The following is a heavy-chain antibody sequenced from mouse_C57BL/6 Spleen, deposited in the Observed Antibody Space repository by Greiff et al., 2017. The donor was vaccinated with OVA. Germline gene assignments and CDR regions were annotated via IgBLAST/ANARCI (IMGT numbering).Heavy chain of an antibody. CDR3: ARSILLRSFAY. V-gene: IGHV1-82*01. J-gene: IGHJ3*01. CDR2: IYPGDGDT. Sequence: QVQLKQSGPELVKPGASVKISCKASGYAFSSSWMNWVKQRPGKGLEWIGRIYPGDGDTNYNGKFKGKATLTADKSSSTAYMQLSSLTSEDSAVYFCARSILLRSFAYWGQGTLVTVSA. CDR1: GYAFSSSW. D-gene: IGHD1-1*01.